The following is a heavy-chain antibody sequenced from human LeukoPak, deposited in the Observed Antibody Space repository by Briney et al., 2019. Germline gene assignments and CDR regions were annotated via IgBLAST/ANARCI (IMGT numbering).Heavy chain of an antibody. Sequence: GASVKVSCKASGGTFSSYAISWVRQAPGQGLEWMGGIIPIFGTANYAQKFQGRVTITADESTSTAYMELSSLRSEDTAVYYCARAAAAGNEISYFDYWGQGTLVTVSS. CDR1: GGTFSSYA. CDR2: IIPIFGTA. J-gene: IGHJ4*02. CDR3: ARAAAAGNEISYFDY. V-gene: IGHV1-69*13. D-gene: IGHD6-13*01.